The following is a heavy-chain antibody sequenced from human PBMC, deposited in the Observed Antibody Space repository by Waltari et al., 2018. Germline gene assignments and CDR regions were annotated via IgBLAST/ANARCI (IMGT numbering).Heavy chain of an antibody. CDR3: ARGSGSYFYYYYYMDV. Sequence: QVQLVQSGAEVKKPGASVKVSCKASGYTFTSYDINWVRQATGQGLEWMGWMNPNSGNTGYAQKFQGRVTMTRNTSISTAYMELSRLRSDDTAVYYCARGSGSYFYYYYYMDVWGKGTTVTVSS. J-gene: IGHJ6*03. CDR1: GYTFTSYD. V-gene: IGHV1-8*01. D-gene: IGHD3-10*01. CDR2: MNPNSGNT.